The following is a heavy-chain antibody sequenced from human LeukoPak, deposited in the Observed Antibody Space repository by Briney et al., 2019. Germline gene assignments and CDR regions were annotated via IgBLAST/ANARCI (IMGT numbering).Heavy chain of an antibody. J-gene: IGHJ4*02. CDR3: ARAESSGPERLVLVRFDY. Sequence: ASVKVSCKASGGTFSSYAISWVRQAPGQGLEWMGGISPIFGTANYAQKFQGRVTITADESTSTAYMELSSLRSEDTAVYYCARAESSGPERLVLVRFDYWGQGALVTVSS. D-gene: IGHD1-1*01. CDR2: ISPIFGTA. V-gene: IGHV1-69*01. CDR1: GGTFSSYA.